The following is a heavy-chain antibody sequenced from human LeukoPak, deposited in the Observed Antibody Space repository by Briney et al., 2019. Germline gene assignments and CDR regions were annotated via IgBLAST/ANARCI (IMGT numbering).Heavy chain of an antibody. Sequence: GGSLRLSCAASGFTFSSYWMSWVRQAPGKGLEWVASIKQDGSEKYYVDSVKGRFTISRDNAKNSLYLQMNSLRAEDTAVYYCARVDSAADDAFDIWGQGTMVTVSS. CDR1: GFTFSSYW. CDR3: ARVDSAADDAFDI. V-gene: IGHV3-7*03. CDR2: IKQDGSEK. J-gene: IGHJ3*02. D-gene: IGHD6-13*01.